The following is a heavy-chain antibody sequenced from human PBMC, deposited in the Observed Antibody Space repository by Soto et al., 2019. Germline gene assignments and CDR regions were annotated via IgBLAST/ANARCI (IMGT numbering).Heavy chain of an antibody. CDR3: ARSFVVVTALDD. D-gene: IGHD2-21*02. J-gene: IGHJ4*02. V-gene: IGHV1-3*05. CDR2: INAGNGNT. Sequence: QVQLVQSGAEEKKPGASVKVSCKASGYTVTSYAMQWVREAPGQRLEWMGWINAGNGNTKYSQKFQGRVTITRDTSASTAYMELSSLRSEDTAVYYCARSFVVVTALDDWGQGTLVTVSS. CDR1: GYTVTSYA.